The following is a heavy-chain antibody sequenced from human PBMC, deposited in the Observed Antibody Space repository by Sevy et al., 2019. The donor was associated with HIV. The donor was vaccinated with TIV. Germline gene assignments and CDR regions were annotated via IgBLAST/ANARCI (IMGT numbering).Heavy chain of an antibody. D-gene: IGHD2-2*01. J-gene: IGHJ4*02. V-gene: IGHV1-69*04. CDR2: IIPILGIA. CDR1: GGTFSSYA. Sequence: ASVKVSCKASGGTFSSYAISWVRQAPGQGLEWMGRIIPILGIANYAQKFQGRVTITTDKSTSTAYMELSSLRSEDTVVYYCARDSACSSTSCFDYWGQGTLVTVSS. CDR3: ARDSACSSTSCFDY.